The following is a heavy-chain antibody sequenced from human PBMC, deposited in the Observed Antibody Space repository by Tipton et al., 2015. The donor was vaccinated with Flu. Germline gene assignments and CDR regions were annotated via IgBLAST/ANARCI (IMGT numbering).Heavy chain of an antibody. Sequence: SLRLSCAASGFTFSDHYMGWIRQAPGKGLEWLSYISSSGGTTFYANSVQGRFTISRDNAKNSLCLQMNSLRAEDTAVYYCARVITIFGVINPYMDVWGKGTTVTVSS. V-gene: IGHV3-11*01. CDR2: ISSSGGTT. J-gene: IGHJ6*03. CDR3: ARVITIFGVINPYMDV. D-gene: IGHD3-3*01. CDR1: GFTFSDHY.